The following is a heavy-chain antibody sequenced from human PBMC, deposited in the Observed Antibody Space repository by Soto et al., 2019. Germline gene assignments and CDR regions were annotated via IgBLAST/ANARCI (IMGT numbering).Heavy chain of an antibody. CDR1: GGSISSYY. D-gene: IGHD3-22*01. J-gene: IGHJ3*02. Sequence: SETLSLTCTVSGGSISSYYWSWIRQPPGKGLEWIGYIYYSGSTNYNPSLKSRVTISVDTSKNQFSLKLSSVTAADTAVYYCARRLYYYDSSGYYDAFDIWGQGTMVTVSS. V-gene: IGHV4-59*08. CDR3: ARRLYYYDSSGYYDAFDI. CDR2: IYYSGST.